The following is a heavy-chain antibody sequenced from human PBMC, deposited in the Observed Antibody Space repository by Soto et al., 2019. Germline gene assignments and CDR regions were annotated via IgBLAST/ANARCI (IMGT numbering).Heavy chain of an antibody. CDR3: ARYAAEVTTFFDH. V-gene: IGHV3-11*06. J-gene: IGHJ4*02. CDR2: ISGSSGSK. D-gene: IGHD4-17*01. CDR1: GFIFNDYY. Sequence: GGPLRLSCAASGFIFNDYYMSWIRQAPGKGLEWLSNISGSSGSKYYADAGKGRFTISRDNAKKSLYLEMHSLRAEDTAVYYCARYAAEVTTFFDHWGQGTLVTVSS.